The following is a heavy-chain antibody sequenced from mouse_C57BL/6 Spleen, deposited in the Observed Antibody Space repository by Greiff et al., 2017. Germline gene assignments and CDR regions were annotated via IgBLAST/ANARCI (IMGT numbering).Heavy chain of an antibody. CDR3: ARNVDYDVWFAY. V-gene: IGHV1-72*01. D-gene: IGHD2-4*01. CDR2: IDTNSGST. Sequence: QVQLQQPGAGLVKPGASVKLSCTASGYTFTSYWMHWVKQRPGRGLEWIGRIDTNSGSTKYNETFKSKSTLTVDKPSSTVYMQLSSLTSEDSAVYYGARNVDYDVWFAYWGQGTLVTVSA. CDR1: GYTFTSYW. J-gene: IGHJ3*01.